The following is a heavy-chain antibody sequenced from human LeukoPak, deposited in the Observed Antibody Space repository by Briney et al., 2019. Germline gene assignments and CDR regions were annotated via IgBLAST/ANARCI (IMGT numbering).Heavy chain of an antibody. J-gene: IGHJ3*02. V-gene: IGHV3-53*01. CDR1: GFSVSSNY. CDR3: ARDRHTYRGTNGDGDAFDI. CDR2: IYRGGST. Sequence: GGSLRLSCAASGFSVSSNYISWVRQAPGKGLEWVSVIYRGGSTFHADSVKGRVTISRDNSTNTLDLQMNSLGADEAAVCFCARDRHTYRGTNGDGDAFDIWGQGTMVTVTS. D-gene: IGHD1-7*01.